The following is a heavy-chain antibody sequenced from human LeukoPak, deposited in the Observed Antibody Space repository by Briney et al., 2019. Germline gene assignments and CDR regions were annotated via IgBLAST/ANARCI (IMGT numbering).Heavy chain of an antibody. CDR3: ARESGGSGSYYNDY. J-gene: IGHJ4*02. CDR1: GFTFSNAW. V-gene: IGHV3-15*01. D-gene: IGHD3-10*01. Sequence: GGSLRLSCAASGFTFSNAWMSWVRQAPGKGLEWVGRIKSKTDGGTTDYAAPVKGRFTISRDDSKNTLYLQMNSLRAEDTAVYYCARESGGSGSYYNDYWGQGTLVTVSS. CDR2: IKSKTDGGTT.